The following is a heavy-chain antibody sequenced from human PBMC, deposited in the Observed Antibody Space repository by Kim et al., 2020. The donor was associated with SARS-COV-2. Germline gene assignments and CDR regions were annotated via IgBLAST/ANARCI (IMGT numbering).Heavy chain of an antibody. CDR3: ARDAEGATSSFDF. CDR2: LFPMSAIA. CDR1: GGTFSSYT. J-gene: IGHJ4*02. Sequence: SVKVSCKASGGTFSSYTISWVRQAPGQGLEWMGRLFPMSAIANYAQKFRGRLTVTADRSTSTAYMELSSLRTEDTAVYFCARDAEGATSSFDFWGQGTLVTVSS. V-gene: IGHV1-69*04. D-gene: IGHD1-26*01.